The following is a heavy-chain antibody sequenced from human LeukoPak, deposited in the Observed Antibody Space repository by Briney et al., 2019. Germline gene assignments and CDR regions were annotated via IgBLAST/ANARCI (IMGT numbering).Heavy chain of an antibody. V-gene: IGHV1-2*02. Sequence: ASVKVSCKASGYTFTGYYMHWVRQAPGQGLEWMGWSNPTSGGTNSAQKFQGRVTMTRDTSISTAYMELFRLRSDDTAVYYCARGASLYYHTSGYPFDYWGQGTLVTVSS. CDR3: ARGASLYYHTSGYPFDY. CDR1: GYTFTGYY. CDR2: SNPTSGGT. J-gene: IGHJ4*02. D-gene: IGHD3-22*01.